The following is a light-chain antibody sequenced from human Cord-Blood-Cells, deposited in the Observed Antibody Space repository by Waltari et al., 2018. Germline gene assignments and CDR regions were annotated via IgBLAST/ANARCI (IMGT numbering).Light chain of an antibody. V-gene: IGKV3D-15*01. CDR3: QQYNNWPLT. CDR1: QSVSSN. CDR2: GAS. Sequence: EIGMTQSPATLSVSPGERATLSCRASQSVSSNLAWYQKKPGQAPRLLIYGASTRATGIPARFSGSGSGTEFTLTISSLQSEDFAVYYCQQYNNWPLTFGGGTKVEIK. J-gene: IGKJ4*01.